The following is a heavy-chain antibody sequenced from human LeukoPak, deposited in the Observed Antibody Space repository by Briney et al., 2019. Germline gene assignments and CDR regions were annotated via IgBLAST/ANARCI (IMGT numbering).Heavy chain of an antibody. J-gene: IGHJ4*02. CDR2: IYTSGST. D-gene: IGHD2-2*01. V-gene: IGHV4-4*07. CDR1: GGSISSYY. CDR3: ARIGSTSFDY. Sequence: SETLSLTCTVSGGSISSYYWSWIRQPAGKGLEWIGRIYTSGSTNYNPSLKSRVTISVDKSKNQFSLKLSSVAAADTAVYYCARIGSTSFDYWGQGTLVTVSS.